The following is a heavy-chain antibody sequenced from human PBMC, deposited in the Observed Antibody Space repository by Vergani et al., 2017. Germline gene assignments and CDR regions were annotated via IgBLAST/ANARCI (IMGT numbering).Heavy chain of an antibody. CDR1: GYSISSGYY. J-gene: IGHJ5*02. V-gene: IGHV4-38-2*02. CDR2: IYHSGST. Sequence: QLQLQESGPGLVKPSETLSLTCTVSGYSISSGYYWGWIRQPPGKGLEWIGSIYHSGSTYYNPPLKSRVTITVDTSKNQFSLRVSSVTAADTAVYYCAGDSGGYVWGSYEAWFDPWGQGTLVTVSS. D-gene: IGHD3-16*01. CDR3: AGDSGGYVWGSYEAWFDP.